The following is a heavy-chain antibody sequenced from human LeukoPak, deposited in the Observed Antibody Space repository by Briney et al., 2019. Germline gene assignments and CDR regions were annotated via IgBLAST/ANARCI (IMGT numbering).Heavy chain of an antibody. CDR2: IYYSGNT. CDR1: GGSISSHY. Sequence: SETLSLTCTVSGGSISSHYWSWIRQPPGKGLEWIGYIYYSGNTNSNPSLKSRVTMSVDMSKNQFSLKLSSVTAADTAVYYCARRYYDFWSGYYNYFDYWGQGTLVTVSS. J-gene: IGHJ4*02. D-gene: IGHD3-3*01. V-gene: IGHV4-59*11. CDR3: ARRYYDFWSGYYNYFDY.